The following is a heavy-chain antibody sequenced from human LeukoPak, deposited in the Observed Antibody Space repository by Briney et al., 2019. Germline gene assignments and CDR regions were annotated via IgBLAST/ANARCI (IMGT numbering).Heavy chain of an antibody. Sequence: SETLSLTCTVSGGSISSYYWSWIRQPPGKGLEWIGYIYYSGSTNYNPSLKSRVTISVDTSKNQFSLKLSSVTAADTAVYYCPRVGVEWEPNWFDPWGQGTLATVSS. CDR3: PRVGVEWEPNWFDP. V-gene: IGHV4-59*01. CDR1: GGSISSYY. J-gene: IGHJ5*02. CDR2: IYYSGST. D-gene: IGHD1-26*01.